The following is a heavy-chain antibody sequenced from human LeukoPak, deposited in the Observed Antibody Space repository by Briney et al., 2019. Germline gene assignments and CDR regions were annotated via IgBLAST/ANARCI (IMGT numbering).Heavy chain of an antibody. CDR2: IYTSGST. J-gene: IGHJ4*02. CDR1: GGSISGYY. D-gene: IGHD6-19*01. Sequence: SETLSLTCTVSGGSISGYYWSWIRQTAGKGLEWIGRIYTSGSTNYNPSLKSRVTMSVDTSKNQFSLKLSSVTAADTAVYYCARDSPGYSSGWYHFDYWGQGTLVTVSS. CDR3: ARDSPGYSSGWYHFDY. V-gene: IGHV4-4*07.